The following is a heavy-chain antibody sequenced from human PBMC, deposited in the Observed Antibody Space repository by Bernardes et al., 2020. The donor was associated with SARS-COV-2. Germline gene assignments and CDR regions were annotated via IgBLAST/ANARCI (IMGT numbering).Heavy chain of an antibody. Sequence: SLIPSCAASEFTFRRFWMHWVRQVPGQGLVWVSRINEYGTTTNYADSVKGRFTISRDNARNTLYLQMSSLRAEDTAVYYCARDVAGREDFWGQGTLVTVSS. CDR3: ARDVAGREDF. D-gene: IGHD1-26*01. J-gene: IGHJ4*02. V-gene: IGHV3-74*01. CDR1: EFTFRRFW. CDR2: INEYGTTT.